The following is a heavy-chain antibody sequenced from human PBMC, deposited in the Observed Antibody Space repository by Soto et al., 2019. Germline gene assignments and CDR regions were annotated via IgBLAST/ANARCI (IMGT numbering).Heavy chain of an antibody. D-gene: IGHD1-26*01. CDR2: SSGRDGKT. Sequence: EVQLVESGGDVVQPGGSLRLSCAASGFTFINSAMNWVRQAPGKGLEWVSVSSGRDGKTYYSDSVRGRFTISRDSSKSTLYLQMNGLRVEDTAVYYCAKGPTWGSWGQGTLVTVSS. CDR1: GFTFINSA. V-gene: IGHV3-23*04. J-gene: IGHJ4*02. CDR3: AKGPTWGS.